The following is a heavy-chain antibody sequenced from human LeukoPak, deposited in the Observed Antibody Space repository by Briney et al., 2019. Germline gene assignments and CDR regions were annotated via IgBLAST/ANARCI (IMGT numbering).Heavy chain of an antibody. V-gene: IGHV4-30-4*01. CDR1: GGSISSGYYY. J-gene: IGHJ4*02. D-gene: IGHD2-2*01. CDR2: IYSSGST. Sequence: SETLSLTCTVSGGSISSGYYYWSWIRQPPGKGLEFIAYIYSSGSTYYNPSLKSRVTISVDTPKNQFSLKLSSVTAADTAVYYCARDTTGYCSSTSCYSEGDYWGQGTLVTVSS. CDR3: ARDTTGYCSSTSCYSEGDY.